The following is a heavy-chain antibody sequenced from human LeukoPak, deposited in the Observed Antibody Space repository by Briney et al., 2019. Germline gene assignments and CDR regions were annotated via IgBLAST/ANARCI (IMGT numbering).Heavy chain of an antibody. CDR3: AKCREDSGYNKWFDP. D-gene: IGHD3-3*01. CDR2: ITGSGGDT. J-gene: IGHJ5*02. CDR1: GFTFSSYA. V-gene: IGHV3-23*01. Sequence: GGSLRLSCAASGFTFSSYAMNWARQAPGKGLVWVSTITGSGGDTFYADSVKGRFTISRDNTKNTVYLQMDSLEAEDTDVYYCAKCREDSGYNKWFDPWGKGTLVTVSS.